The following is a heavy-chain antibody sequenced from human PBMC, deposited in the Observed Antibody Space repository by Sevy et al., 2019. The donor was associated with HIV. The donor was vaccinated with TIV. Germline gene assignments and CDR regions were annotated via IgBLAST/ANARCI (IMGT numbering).Heavy chain of an antibody. Sequence: SETLSLTCTVSGGSISSYYWSWIRQPPGKGLEWIGYINYSGSTNYNPSLKSRVTISVDTSKNQFSLKLSSVTAADRAVYYCARDMRVVPAADAFDIWGQGTMVTVSS. J-gene: IGHJ3*02. D-gene: IGHD2-2*01. CDR1: GGSISSYY. CDR3: ARDMRVVPAADAFDI. CDR2: INYSGST. V-gene: IGHV4-59*01.